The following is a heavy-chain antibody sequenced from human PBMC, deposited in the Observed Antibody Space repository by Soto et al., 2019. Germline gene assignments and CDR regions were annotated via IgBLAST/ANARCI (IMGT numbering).Heavy chain of an antibody. CDR1: GGTFRNYP. CDR3: ARGPLVVLNYFES. Sequence: QVQLVQSGTEVKKPGSSVKVSCTASGGTFRNYPINWVRQAPGQGLEWMGSIFPLTDIPDYAQNFQARLTISADQSTSTAYMELSSLTSDDTAMYFCARGPLVVLNYFESWGQGTLVTVSS. CDR2: IFPLTDIP. J-gene: IGHJ4*02. V-gene: IGHV1-69*02.